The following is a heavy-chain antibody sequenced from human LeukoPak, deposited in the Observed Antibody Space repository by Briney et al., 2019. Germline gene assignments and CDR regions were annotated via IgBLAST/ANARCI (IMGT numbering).Heavy chain of an antibody. CDR2: IYSGGST. CDR3: ARDLNMITFGGVIAPLGY. V-gene: IGHV3-66*01. J-gene: IGHJ4*02. D-gene: IGHD3-16*02. CDR1: GFTVSGNY. Sequence: GGSLRLSCAASGFTVSGNYMSWVRQAPGKGLEWVSVIYSGGSTYYADSVKGRFTISRDNSKNTLYLQMNSLRAEDTAVYYCARDLNMITFGGVIAPLGYWGQGTLVTVSS.